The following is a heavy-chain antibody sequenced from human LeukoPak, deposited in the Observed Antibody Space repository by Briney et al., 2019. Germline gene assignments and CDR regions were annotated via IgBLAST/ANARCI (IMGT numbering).Heavy chain of an antibody. J-gene: IGHJ4*02. D-gene: IGHD2-15*01. CDR1: GFTFSSYA. CDR3: AKPPPLVGYCSGGSCYSWDY. CDR2: ISGSGGST. Sequence: SGGSLRLSCAASGFTFSSYAMSWVRQAPGKGLEWVSAISGSGGSTYYADSVKGRFTISRDNSKNTLYLQMNSLRAEDTAVYYCAKPPPLVGYCSGGSCYSWDYWGQGTLVTVSS. V-gene: IGHV3-23*01.